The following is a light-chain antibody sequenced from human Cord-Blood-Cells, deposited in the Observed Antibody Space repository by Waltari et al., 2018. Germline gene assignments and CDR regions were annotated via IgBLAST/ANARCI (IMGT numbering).Light chain of an antibody. CDR2: EVS. Sequence: QSALTQPASVSGSPEQPTTIPCTGTSSVVGGYHYVSWYQQHPGKAPKLMIYEVSNRPSGVSNRFSGSKSSNTASLTISGLQAEDEADYYCSSYTSSSTLVFGGGTKLTVL. CDR3: SSYTSSSTLV. V-gene: IGLV2-14*01. CDR1: SSVVGGYHY. J-gene: IGLJ3*02.